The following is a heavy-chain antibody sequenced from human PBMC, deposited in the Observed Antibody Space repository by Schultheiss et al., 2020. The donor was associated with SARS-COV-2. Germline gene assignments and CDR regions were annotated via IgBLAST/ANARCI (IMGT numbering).Heavy chain of an antibody. CDR2: IRSSGRDI. D-gene: IGHD3-10*01. Sequence: GGSLRLSCAASGFTFSSYSINWVRQAPGKGLEFVASIRSSGRDIYYADSMQGRFTISRDNSKNTLYLQMNSLRAEDTAVYYCAKRYGSGSNSSPTHWGQGTLVTVSS. J-gene: IGHJ4*02. CDR3: AKRYGSGSNSSPTH. V-gene: IGHV3-21*04. CDR1: GFTFSSYS.